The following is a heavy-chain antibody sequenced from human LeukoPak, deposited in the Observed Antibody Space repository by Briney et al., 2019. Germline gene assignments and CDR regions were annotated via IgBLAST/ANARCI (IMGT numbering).Heavy chain of an antibody. D-gene: IGHD5-24*01. J-gene: IGHJ4*02. CDR3: ARQSDGPSYYFDY. V-gene: IGHV4-30-2*01. CDR1: GGSISSGGYS. Sequence: SQTLSLTCAVSGGSISSGGYSWSWIRQPPGKGLEWIGYIYYSGSTNYNPSLKSRVTMSVDTSKNQFSLKLSSVTALDTAVYYCARQSDGPSYYFDYWGQGTLVTVSS. CDR2: IYYSGST.